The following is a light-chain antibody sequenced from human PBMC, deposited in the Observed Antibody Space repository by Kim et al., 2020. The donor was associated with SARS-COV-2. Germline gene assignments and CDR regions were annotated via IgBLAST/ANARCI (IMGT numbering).Light chain of an antibody. J-gene: IGKJ1*01. CDR3: QQYGSSWT. CDR2: GAS. V-gene: IGKV3-20*01. CDR1: QSVYSNY. Sequence: EIVLTQSPGPLSLSPGERATLSCRASQSVYSNYLAWYLQKPGQAPRLLIYGASSRATGIPDRFSGSGSGTDFTLTINRLQPDDFAVYYCQQYGSSWTFGQGTKVDIK.